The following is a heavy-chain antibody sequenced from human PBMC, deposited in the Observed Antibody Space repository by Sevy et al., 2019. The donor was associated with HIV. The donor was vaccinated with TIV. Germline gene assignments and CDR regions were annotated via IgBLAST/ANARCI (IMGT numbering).Heavy chain of an antibody. V-gene: IGHV4-39*01. CDR2: IYYSGST. CDR3: ARGGLTMVRGGTFDY. D-gene: IGHD3-10*01. CDR1: GGSISSSSYY. J-gene: IGHJ4*02. Sequence: SETLSLTCTVSGGSISSSSYYWGWIRQPPGKGLEWIGSIYYSGSTYYNPSLKSRVTISVDTSKNRFSLMLGSVTAADTAVYYCARGGLTMVRGGTFDYWGQGTLVTVSS.